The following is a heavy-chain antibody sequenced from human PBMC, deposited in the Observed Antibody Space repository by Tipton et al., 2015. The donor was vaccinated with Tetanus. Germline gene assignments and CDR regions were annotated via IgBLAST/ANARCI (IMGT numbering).Heavy chain of an antibody. D-gene: IGHD1-26*01. Sequence: QLVQSGAEVKQPGESLKISCKGSGYMFSSHWIGWVRQVPGKSLEWLGTIYPGDSYSTYSPSFEGQVTISVDRSIDTAYLQWSSLKASDSAMYYCARHTSGSYHAPFDYWGQGTLVTVSS. CDR2: IYPGDSYS. CDR1: GYMFSSHW. J-gene: IGHJ4*02. V-gene: IGHV5-51*01. CDR3: ARHTSGSYHAPFDY.